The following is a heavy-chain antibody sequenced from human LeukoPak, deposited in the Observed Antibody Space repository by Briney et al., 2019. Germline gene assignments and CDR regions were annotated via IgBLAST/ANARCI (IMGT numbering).Heavy chain of an antibody. CDR2: ISYDGSNK. CDR3: AKTAGSSWSYLDY. CDR1: GFTFSSYA. J-gene: IGHJ4*02. V-gene: IGHV3-30-3*02. Sequence: GGSLRLSCAASGFTFSSYAMHWVRQAPGKGLEWVAVISYDGSNKYYADSVKGRFTISRDNSKNTLYLQMNSLRAEDTAVYYCAKTAGSSWSYLDYWGQGTLVTVSS. D-gene: IGHD6-13*01.